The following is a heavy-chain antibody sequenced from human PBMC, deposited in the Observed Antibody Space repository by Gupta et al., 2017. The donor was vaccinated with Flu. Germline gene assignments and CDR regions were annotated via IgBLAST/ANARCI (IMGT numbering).Heavy chain of an antibody. CDR3: VKYPPLSGAFGTDS. CDR1: GFTFSAYA. D-gene: IGHD3-10*01. J-gene: IGHJ5*01. CDR2: ISHTGDTT. Sequence: VQLVESGGGLVQPGGSLRLSCSASGFTFSAYAMQWVRQAPGEGLEEVSEISHTGDTTYVTDALKGRFTISRDKSKNMVNLQMSSLRAEDTDMYYCVKYPPLSGAFGTDSWGQGTLVTVSS. V-gene: IGHV3-64D*06.